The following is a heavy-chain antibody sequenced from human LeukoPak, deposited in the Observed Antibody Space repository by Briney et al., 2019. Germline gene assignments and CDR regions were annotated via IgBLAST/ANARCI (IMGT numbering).Heavy chain of an antibody. CDR1: GGSISSGSYY. CDR3: ARVNYYDSSGYYYPEY. D-gene: IGHD3-22*01. Sequence: PSETLSLTRTVSGGSISSGSYYWSWIRQPAGKGLEWIGRIYTSGSTNYNPSLKSRVTISVDTSKNQFSLKLSSVTAADTAVYYCARVNYYDSSGYYYPEYWGQGTLVTVSS. J-gene: IGHJ4*02. CDR2: IYTSGST. V-gene: IGHV4-61*02.